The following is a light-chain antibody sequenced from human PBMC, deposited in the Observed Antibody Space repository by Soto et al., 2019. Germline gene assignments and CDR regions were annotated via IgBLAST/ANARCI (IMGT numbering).Light chain of an antibody. CDR2: DIS. CDR3: QQYGSSPSIT. Sequence: EVVMTQSPATLSVSPGERATLSCRASQTVSRNLAWYQQRPGQAPRLLIYDISNRATGVPARFSGSGSETEFTLTIRSLQSEDFAVYFCQQYGSSPSITFGQGTRLEIK. V-gene: IGKV3-15*01. J-gene: IGKJ5*01. CDR1: QTVSRN.